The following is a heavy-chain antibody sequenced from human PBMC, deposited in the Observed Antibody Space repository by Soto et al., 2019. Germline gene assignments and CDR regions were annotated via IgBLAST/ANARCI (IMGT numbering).Heavy chain of an antibody. D-gene: IGHD6-19*01. CDR2: IYHSGST. CDR3: ARAGGLGAVAADS. Sequence: QLQLQESGSGLVKPSQTLSLTCAVSGGSISSGGYSWSWIRQPPGKGLEWIGYIYHSGSTYYNPSLKSPVTISVDRSKNQFSLKLSSVTAADTAVYYCARAGGLGAVAADSWGQGTLVTVSS. CDR1: GGSISSGGYS. J-gene: IGHJ4*02. V-gene: IGHV4-30-2*01.